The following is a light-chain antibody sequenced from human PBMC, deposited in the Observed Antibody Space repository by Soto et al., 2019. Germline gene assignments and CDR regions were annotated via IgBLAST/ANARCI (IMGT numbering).Light chain of an antibody. Sequence: EIVLTQSPGTLSRSPGERATPSCRASQSVSNNYLAWYQQKPGQAPRLLIYGASNRATGIPDRFSGSGSGTDFTLTISCLQSEDFATYYCQQYYSFPRAFGQGTKVDIK. J-gene: IGKJ1*01. V-gene: IGKV3-20*01. CDR1: QSVSNNY. CDR3: QQYYSFPRA. CDR2: GAS.